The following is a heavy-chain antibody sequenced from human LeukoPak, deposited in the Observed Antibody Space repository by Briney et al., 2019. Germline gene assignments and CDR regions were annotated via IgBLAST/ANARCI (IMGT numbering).Heavy chain of an antibody. V-gene: IGHV3-23*01. Sequence: GGSLRLSCAASIFSFSRYAMSWVRQAPGKGLEWVSAISGSGGSTYYAASVKGRFTISRDNSKNTLYLQMNSLRAEDTAVYYCARDLTSGPYGMDVWGQGTTVTVSS. D-gene: IGHD2-2*01. CDR1: IFSFSRYA. J-gene: IGHJ6*02. CDR3: ARDLTSGPYGMDV. CDR2: ISGSGGST.